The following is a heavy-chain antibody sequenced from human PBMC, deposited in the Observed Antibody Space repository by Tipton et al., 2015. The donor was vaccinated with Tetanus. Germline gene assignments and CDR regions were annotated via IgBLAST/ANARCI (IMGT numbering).Heavy chain of an antibody. CDR1: GGSISSYY. CDR2: IYTSGST. Sequence: TLSLTCTVSGGSISSYYWSWIRQPAGKGLEWIGRIYTSGSTNYNPSLKSRVTMSVDTSKNQFSLKLSSVTAADTAVYYCARDEVVITTGRWFDPWGQGTLVTVSS. V-gene: IGHV4-4*07. CDR3: ARDEVVITTGRWFDP. J-gene: IGHJ5*02. D-gene: IGHD3-22*01.